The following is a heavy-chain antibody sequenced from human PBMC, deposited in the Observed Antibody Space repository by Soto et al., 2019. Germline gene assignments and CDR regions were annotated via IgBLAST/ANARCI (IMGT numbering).Heavy chain of an antibody. D-gene: IGHD1-7*01. CDR2: IYYSGST. CDR3: ARGVTGTTPIIDY. V-gene: IGHV4-31*03. J-gene: IGHJ4*02. CDR1: GGSISSGGYY. Sequence: SETLSLTCTVSGGSISSGGYYWSWIRQHPGKGLEWIGYIYYSGSTYYNPSLKSRVTISVDTSKNQFSLKLSSVTAADTAVYYCARGVTGTTPIIDYWGQGTLVTVSS.